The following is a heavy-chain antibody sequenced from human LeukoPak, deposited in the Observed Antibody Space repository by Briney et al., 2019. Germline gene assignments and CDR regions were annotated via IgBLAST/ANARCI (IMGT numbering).Heavy chain of an antibody. V-gene: IGHV4-4*07. D-gene: IGHD6-19*01. J-gene: IGHJ4*02. CDR3: ARVSPVTVAGFDY. CDR1: GDSLSGFS. Sequence: SETLSLTCTVSGDSLSGFSWNWIRQSAGKGLEWIGRIYVGGSSNYNPSLRGRVTMSVDMSTNQFPLKLRTLTAADTATYYCARVSPVTVAGFDYWGQGVRVTVSS. CDR2: IYVGGSS.